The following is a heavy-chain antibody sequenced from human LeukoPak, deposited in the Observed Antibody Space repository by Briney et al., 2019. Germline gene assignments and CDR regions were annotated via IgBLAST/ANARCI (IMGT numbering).Heavy chain of an antibody. CDR1: GDSVSSSSYY. CDR3: ASLGTLRS. D-gene: IGHD7-27*01. CDR2: ISYSGTN. J-gene: IGHJ5*02. Sequence: SETLSLTCTVSGDSVSSSSYYWGWIRQPPGKGLEWIGSISYSGTNYNNPSLKSRVSISIDTSKNQFSVKLTSVTAADTAMYYCASLGTLRSWGQGTLVIVSS. V-gene: IGHV4-39*01.